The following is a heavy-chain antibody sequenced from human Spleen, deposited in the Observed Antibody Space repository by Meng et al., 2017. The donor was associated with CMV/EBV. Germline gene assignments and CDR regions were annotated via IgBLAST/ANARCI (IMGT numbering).Heavy chain of an antibody. CDR1: GYG. J-gene: IGHJ4*02. V-gene: IGHV1-2*02. CDR2: NNPNNGGT. CDR3: ARGQIPRTVYFGSVTYYNFDY. D-gene: IGHD3-10*01. Sequence: GYGVQLARQAPGQGLEWMGRNNPNNGGTKYAKTFQGRITMTRDTSISTVYMALSRLRSDETAQYYCARGQIPRTVYFGSVTYYNFDYWGQGHLVTVSS.